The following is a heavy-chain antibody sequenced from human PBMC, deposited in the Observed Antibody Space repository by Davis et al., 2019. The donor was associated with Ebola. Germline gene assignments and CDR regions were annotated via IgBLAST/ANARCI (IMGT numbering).Heavy chain of an antibody. V-gene: IGHV4-38-2*02. D-gene: IGHD3-10*01. CDR2: ISHTGVT. CDR3: ARDETLSGVNYFHY. J-gene: IGHJ4*02. Sequence: PSETLSLTCIVSGYSISTAYYWGWIRQPPGKGLEWVGSISHTGVTFYNPSLNSRVTISQDTSKNHFSLILSYVTAADTAIYFCARDETLSGVNYFHYWGPGTLVTVSP. CDR1: GYSISTAYY.